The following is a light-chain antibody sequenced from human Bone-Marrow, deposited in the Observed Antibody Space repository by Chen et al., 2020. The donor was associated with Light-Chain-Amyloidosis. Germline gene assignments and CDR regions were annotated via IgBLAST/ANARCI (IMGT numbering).Light chain of an antibody. CDR2: EVS. J-gene: IGLJ1*01. Sequence: QSALTQPASVSGSPGQSIPISCTGTSSDVGSYNLVSWYQQHPGKAPKLMIYEVSKRPSGVSHRFSGSKSGNTASLTISGLQAEDEADYYCCSYAGSSTPYVFGTGTKVTVL. V-gene: IGLV2-23*02. CDR3: CSYAGSSTPYV. CDR1: SSDVGSYNL.